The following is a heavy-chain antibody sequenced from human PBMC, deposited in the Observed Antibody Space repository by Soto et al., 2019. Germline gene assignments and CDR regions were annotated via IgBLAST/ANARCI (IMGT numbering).Heavy chain of an antibody. J-gene: IGHJ3*02. V-gene: IGHV3-7*01. D-gene: IGHD3-16*01. CDR1: EFTLSGYW. Sequence: EVQLVESGGGLVQPGGSLRLSCAASEFTLSGYWMHWVRQAPGKGLEWVANINQDGSEDYYVDSVKGRFTISRDNVKNPLYLPMNSMTAEDTAVYYCAKELLHDYSFYIWGRGTIVTVSS. CDR2: INQDGSED. CDR3: AKELLHDYSFYI.